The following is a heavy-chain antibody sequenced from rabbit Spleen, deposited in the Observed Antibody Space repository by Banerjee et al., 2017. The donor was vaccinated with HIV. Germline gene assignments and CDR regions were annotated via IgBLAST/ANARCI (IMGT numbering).Heavy chain of an antibody. Sequence: QQLEESGGGLVQPGESLTLSCKASGFDFNNYYMTWVRQAPGKGLEWIGLTEPIFGTTYYANWVNGRFTISSHNAQNTLYLQLKSLTAADTATYFCARVGGVGVYGYATLWGPGTLVTVS. CDR2: TEPIFGTT. CDR3: ARVGGVGVYGYATL. V-gene: IGHV1S7*01. J-gene: IGHJ4*01. CDR1: GFDFNNYY. D-gene: IGHD6-1*01.